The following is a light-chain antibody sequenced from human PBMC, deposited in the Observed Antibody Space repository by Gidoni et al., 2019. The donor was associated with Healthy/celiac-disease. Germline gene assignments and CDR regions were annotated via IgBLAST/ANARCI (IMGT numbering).Light chain of an antibody. CDR2: GNS. CDR1: SANIGAGYD. J-gene: IGLJ2*01. V-gene: IGLV1-40*01. Sequence: QSVLTQPPSVPGAPGQRVTISCTGSSANIGAGYDVTWHQQLPGTAPKLLIYGNSNRPSGVPDRFSGSKSGTSASLAITGLQAEDEADYYCQSYDSSLSGHVVFGGGTKLTVL. CDR3: QSYDSSLSGHVV.